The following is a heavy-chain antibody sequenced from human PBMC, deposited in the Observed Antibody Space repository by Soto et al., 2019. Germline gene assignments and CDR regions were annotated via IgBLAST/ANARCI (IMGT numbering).Heavy chain of an antibody. CDR1: GFTFNHYA. CDR3: AKDSTVTTSLYFYYYGFDV. CDR2: VSGRGGST. J-gene: IGHJ6*02. Sequence: GWSLRLSCTASGFTFNHYAMSWVRQAPGKGLEWVSAVSGRGGSTKYADSVKGRFIISRDNSNSTLYLQMDSLRGEDTAVYYCAKDSTVTTSLYFYYYGFDVWGQGTTVTVSS. V-gene: IGHV3-23*01. D-gene: IGHD4-17*01.